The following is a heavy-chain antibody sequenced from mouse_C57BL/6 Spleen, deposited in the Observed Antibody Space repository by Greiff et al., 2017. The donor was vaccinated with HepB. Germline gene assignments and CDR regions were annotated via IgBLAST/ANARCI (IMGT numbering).Heavy chain of an antibody. V-gene: IGHV5-4*01. J-gene: IGHJ4*01. CDR1: GFTFSSYA. Sequence: EVHLVESGGGLVKPGGSLKLSCAASGFTFSSYAMSWVRQTPEKRLEWVATISDGGSYTYYPDNVKGRFTISRDNAKNNLYLQMSHLKSEDTAMYYCARDSGLDAMDYWGQGTSVTVSS. CDR2: ISDGGSYT. D-gene: IGHD3-1*01. CDR3: ARDSGLDAMDY.